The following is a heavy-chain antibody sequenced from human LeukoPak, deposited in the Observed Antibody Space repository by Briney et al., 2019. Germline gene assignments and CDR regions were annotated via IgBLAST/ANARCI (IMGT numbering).Heavy chain of an antibody. CDR1: GFTFSSYW. Sequence: PGGSLRLSCAASGFTFSSYWMHWVRQAPGKGLVWVSRINSDGSSTSYADSVKGRFTISRDNAKNTLYLQMNSLRAEDTAVYYCAKDLEWELLKSPFDYWGQGTLVTVSS. CDR2: INSDGSST. D-gene: IGHD1-26*01. J-gene: IGHJ4*02. V-gene: IGHV3-74*01. CDR3: AKDLEWELLKSPFDY.